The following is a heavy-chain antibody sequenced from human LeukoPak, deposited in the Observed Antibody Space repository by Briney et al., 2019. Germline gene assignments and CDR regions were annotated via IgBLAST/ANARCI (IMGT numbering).Heavy chain of an antibody. J-gene: IGHJ1*01. CDR3: AKDDAWGRFQR. D-gene: IGHD3-16*01. CDR2: ISGSGGST. V-gene: IGHV3-23*01. CDR1: GFTFSDFY. Sequence: GGSLRLSCAASGFTFSDFYMTWIRQAPGKGLEWVSAISGSGGSTYYADSVKGRFTISRDNSKNTVYLQMNSLRAEDTAVYYCAKDDAWGRFQRWGQGTLVTVSS.